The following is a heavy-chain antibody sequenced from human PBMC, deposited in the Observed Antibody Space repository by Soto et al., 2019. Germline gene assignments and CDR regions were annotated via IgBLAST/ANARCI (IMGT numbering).Heavy chain of an antibody. CDR2: IIPILGKA. J-gene: IGHJ4*02. CDR3: ARGSTMIVVAPLDY. D-gene: IGHD3-22*01. Sequence: SVKVSCKASGYTFTSYGISWVRQAPGQGLEWMGRIIPILGKANYAQKFQGRVTITADKSTSTAYMELSSLRSEDTAVYYCARGSTMIVVAPLDYWGQGTLVTVSS. V-gene: IGHV1-69*04. CDR1: GYTFTSYG.